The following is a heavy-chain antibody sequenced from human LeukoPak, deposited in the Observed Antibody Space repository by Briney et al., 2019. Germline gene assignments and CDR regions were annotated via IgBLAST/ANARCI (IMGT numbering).Heavy chain of an antibody. Sequence: GGSLRLSCAASGFTFSSYGMHWVRKAPGKGLEWVAVIWYDGSNKYYADSVKGRFTISRDNSKNTLYLQMNSLRAEDTAMYYCARVTNTSTWGLDYWGQGTLVTVSS. CDR2: IWYDGSNK. D-gene: IGHD7-27*01. J-gene: IGHJ4*02. V-gene: IGHV3-33*01. CDR3: ARVTNTSTWGLDY. CDR1: GFTFSSYG.